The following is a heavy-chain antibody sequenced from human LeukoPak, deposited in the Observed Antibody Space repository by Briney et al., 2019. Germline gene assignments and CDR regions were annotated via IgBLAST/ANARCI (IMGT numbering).Heavy chain of an antibody. Sequence: GGSLRLSCTASGFAFDEHGMSWVRQVPGKGLEWVSGINWSGGSTGYADPLKGRFTISRDNAKNSLYPQMNSLRAEDTAVYYCARDLGRDRYFDSWGQGTLVTVSS. V-gene: IGHV3-20*04. CDR3: ARDLGRDRYFDS. D-gene: IGHD5-24*01. CDR1: GFAFDEHG. CDR2: INWSGGST. J-gene: IGHJ4*02.